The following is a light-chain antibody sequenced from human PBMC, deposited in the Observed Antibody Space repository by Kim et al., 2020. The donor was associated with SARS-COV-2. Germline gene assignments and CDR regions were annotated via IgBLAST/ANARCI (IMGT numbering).Light chain of an antibody. CDR3: QVRSTWPPLT. CDR2: DVF. Sequence: SPGERAPLSCRASQSVSSYLAWYQQNPGQATRPLIYDVFNRATGIPARFSGIASGTDFTFTISSLEPEDFAVYYCQVRSTWPPLTFGGGTTVDI. J-gene: IGKJ4*01. CDR1: QSVSSY. V-gene: IGKV3-11*01.